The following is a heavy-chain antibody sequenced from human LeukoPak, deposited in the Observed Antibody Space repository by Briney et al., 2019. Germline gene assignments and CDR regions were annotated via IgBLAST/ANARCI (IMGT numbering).Heavy chain of an antibody. J-gene: IGHJ4*02. D-gene: IGHD1-26*01. CDR3: ARDVPLMGASKTRYFDY. Sequence: GGSLRLSCAASGFTFSSYAMHWVRQAPGKGLEWVAVISYDGSNKYYADSVKGRFTISRDNAKNSLYLQMSSLRAEDTAINYCARDVPLMGASKTRYFDYWGQGTLVTVSS. V-gene: IGHV3-30*04. CDR1: GFTFSSYA. CDR2: ISYDGSNK.